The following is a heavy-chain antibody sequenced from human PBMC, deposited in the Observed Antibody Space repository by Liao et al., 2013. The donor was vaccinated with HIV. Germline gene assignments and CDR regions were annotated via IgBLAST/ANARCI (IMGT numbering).Heavy chain of an antibody. J-gene: IGHJ2*01. CDR1: GGSFSGYY. D-gene: IGHD1-26*01. Sequence: QVQLQQWGAGLLKPSETLSLTCAVYGGSFSGYYWSWIRQPPGKGLEWIGSMYYSGGSYHNPSLRSRVTMSVDTSKNQFSLKLTSVTAADTAVYYCARVQWEPAPNWYSDLWGRGTLVIVSS. CDR2: MYYSGGS. CDR3: ARVQWEPAPNWYSDL. V-gene: IGHV4-34*01.